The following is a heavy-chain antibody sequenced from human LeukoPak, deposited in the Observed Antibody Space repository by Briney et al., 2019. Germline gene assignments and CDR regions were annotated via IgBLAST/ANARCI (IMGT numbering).Heavy chain of an antibody. CDR2: IYTSGST. J-gene: IGHJ4*02. V-gene: IGHV4-4*09. D-gene: IGHD6-19*01. CDR3: ARGDQPAGYFDY. CDR1: GGSISSYY. Sequence: SETLSLNCTVSGGSISSYYWSWIRQPPGKGLEWIGYIYTSGSTNYNPSLKSRVTISVDTSKNQFSLKLSSVTAADTAVYYCARGDQPAGYFDYWGQGTLVTVSS.